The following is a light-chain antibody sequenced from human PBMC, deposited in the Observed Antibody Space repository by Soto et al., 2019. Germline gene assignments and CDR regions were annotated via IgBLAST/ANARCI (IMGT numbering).Light chain of an antibody. CDR3: LQYGSSPLT. CDR1: QSISSW. CDR2: DAS. V-gene: IGKV1-5*01. J-gene: IGKJ4*01. Sequence: DNELTLSPSARCASIGDRVTITCRASQSISSWLAWYQQKPGKAPKLLIYDASSLESGVPSRFSGSGSGTDFTLTISRLEPEDFAVYYCLQYGSSPLTFGGGTKV.